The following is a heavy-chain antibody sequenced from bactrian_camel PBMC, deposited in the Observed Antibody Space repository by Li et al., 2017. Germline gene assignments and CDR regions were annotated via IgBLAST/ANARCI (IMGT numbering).Heavy chain of an antibody. Sequence: HVQLVESGGGLVQPGGSLRLSCAASGLSFSRYYMNWVRQAPGKGLEWVSSVSRNGGADNTGYLDSVKGRFTVSRDDAKYTLYLQMDGLKTEDTGVYYCATGNGGNSYPTSYGHWGQGTQDTVS. CDR1: GLSFSRYY. D-gene: IGHD6*01. CDR2: VSRNGGADNT. V-gene: IGHV3-2*01. CDR3: ATGNGGNSYPTSYGH. J-gene: IGHJ4*01.